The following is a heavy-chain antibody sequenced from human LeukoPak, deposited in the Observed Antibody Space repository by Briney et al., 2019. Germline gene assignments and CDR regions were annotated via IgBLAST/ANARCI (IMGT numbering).Heavy chain of an antibody. CDR1: GFTFSSYA. CDR3: AKGLGAAGGEFDC. Sequence: GGSLRLSCAASGFTFSSYAMSWVRQAPGKGLEWVSAIRGSDSSTYYADSVKGRFTISRDNSKNTLYLQMNSLRVQDTAVYYCAKGLGAAGGEFDCWGQGTLVTVSS. D-gene: IGHD6-13*01. J-gene: IGHJ4*02. CDR2: IRGSDSST. V-gene: IGHV3-23*01.